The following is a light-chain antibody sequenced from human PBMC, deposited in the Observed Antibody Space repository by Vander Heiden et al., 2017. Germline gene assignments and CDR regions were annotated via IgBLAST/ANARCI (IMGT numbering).Light chain of an antibody. CDR3: QVWDSSTDHVV. J-gene: IGLJ2*01. V-gene: IGLV3-21*02. CDR1: NIGSKS. Sequence: YVLTQPPPVPLATGQTARITCGANNIGSKSVHWYQQKPGQAPVLVVYDDDDRPSGIPERFSGSNSGNTATLTISRVEAGDEDDYYCQVWDSSTDHVVFGGGTKVTVL. CDR2: DDD.